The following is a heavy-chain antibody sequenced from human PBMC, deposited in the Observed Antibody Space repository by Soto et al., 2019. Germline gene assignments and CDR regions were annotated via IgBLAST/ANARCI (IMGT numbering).Heavy chain of an antibody. CDR2: IYYSGST. J-gene: IGHJ5*02. D-gene: IGHD6-13*01. V-gene: IGHV4-59*01. Sequence: SETLSLTCTVSGGSISSYYGSWIRQPPGKGLEWIGYIYYSGSTNYNPSLKSRVTISVDTSKNQFSLKLSSVTAADTAVYYCARAAAGNWFDPWGQGTLVTVSS. CDR1: GGSISSYY. CDR3: ARAAAGNWFDP.